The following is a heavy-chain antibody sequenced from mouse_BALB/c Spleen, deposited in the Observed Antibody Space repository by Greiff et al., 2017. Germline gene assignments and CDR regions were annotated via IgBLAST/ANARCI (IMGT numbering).Heavy chain of an antibody. V-gene: IGHV3-2*02. CDR1: GYSITSDYA. CDR3: ASLYDGYYVGV. D-gene: IGHD2-3*01. CDR2: ISYSGST. J-gene: IGHJ1*01. Sequence: ESGPGLVKPSQSLSLTCTVTGYSITSDYAWNWIRQFPGNKLEWMGYISYSGSTSYNPSLKSRISITRDTSKNQFFLQLNSVTTEDTATYYCASLYDGYYVGVWGAGTTVTVSA.